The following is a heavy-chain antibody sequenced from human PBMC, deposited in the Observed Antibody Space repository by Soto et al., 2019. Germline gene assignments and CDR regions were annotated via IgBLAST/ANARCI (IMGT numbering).Heavy chain of an antibody. CDR2: IKQDGSEK. J-gene: IGHJ6*02. CDR1: GFTFSSYW. V-gene: IGHV3-7*01. CDR3: AREGVGGDYAYYYYYYGMEV. D-gene: IGHD4-17*01. Sequence: GSLRLSCAASGFTFSSYWMSWVRQAPGKGLEWVANIKQDGSEKYYVDSVKGRFTISRDNAKNSLYLQMSSLRAEDTAVYYCAREGVGGDYAYYYYYYGMEVWGQGTTVTVS.